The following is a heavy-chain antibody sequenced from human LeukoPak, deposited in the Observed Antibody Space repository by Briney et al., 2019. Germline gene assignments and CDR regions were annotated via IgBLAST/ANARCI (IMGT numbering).Heavy chain of an antibody. J-gene: IGHJ4*02. Sequence: SETLSLTCTVSGGSISSSSYYWSWIRQPAGKGLEWIGRIYTSGSTNYNPSLKSRVTISVDTSKNQFSLKLSSVTAADTAVYYCARTNYGTMDWGQGTLVTVSS. D-gene: IGHD4-17*01. V-gene: IGHV4-61*02. CDR1: GGSISSSSYY. CDR3: ARTNYGTMD. CDR2: IYTSGST.